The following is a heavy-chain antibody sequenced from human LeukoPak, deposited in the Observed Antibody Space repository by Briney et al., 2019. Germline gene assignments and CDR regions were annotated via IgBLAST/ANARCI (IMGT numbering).Heavy chain of an antibody. J-gene: IGHJ4*02. CDR3: ARRASTERGHSYGLDY. V-gene: IGHV3-30*04. CDR1: GFTFSSYA. Sequence: GGSLRLSCAASGFTFSSYAMHWVRQAPGKGLEWVAVISYDGSNKYYADSVKGRFTISRDNSKNTLYLQMNSLRAEDTAVYYCARRASTERGHSYGLDYWGQGTLVTVSS. CDR2: ISYDGSNK. D-gene: IGHD5-18*01.